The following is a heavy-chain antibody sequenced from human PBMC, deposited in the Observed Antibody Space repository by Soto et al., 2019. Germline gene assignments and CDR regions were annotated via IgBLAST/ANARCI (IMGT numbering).Heavy chain of an antibody. J-gene: IGHJ3*02. CDR2: IYSGGST. Sequence: EVQLVESGGGLIQPGGSLRLSCAASGFTVSSNYMSWVRQAPGKGLEWVSVIYSGGSTYYADSVKGRFTISRDNSKNTLYLQMSSLRAEDTAVYYCARVGYAGTTGGAFDIWGQGTMVTVSS. D-gene: IGHD4-17*01. CDR3: ARVGYAGTTGGAFDI. CDR1: GFTVSSNY. V-gene: IGHV3-53*01.